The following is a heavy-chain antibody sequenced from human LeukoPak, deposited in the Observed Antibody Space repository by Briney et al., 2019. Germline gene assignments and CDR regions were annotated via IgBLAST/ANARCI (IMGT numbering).Heavy chain of an antibody. CDR2: LYWDGDE. J-gene: IGHJ4*02. CDR1: GFSLTTTGVG. D-gene: IGHD1-14*01. V-gene: IGHV2-5*02. CDR3: GHRLADRSYNGNPDYFDY. Sequence: SGPTLVKPTQTLTLTCTFSGFSLTTTGVGVGWIRQPPGKALEWLAFLYWDGDERYSPSLRNRLTLTKDTSKNQVLLTMTNMDPVDTATYFCGHRLADRSYNGNPDYFDYWGQGTLVTVSS.